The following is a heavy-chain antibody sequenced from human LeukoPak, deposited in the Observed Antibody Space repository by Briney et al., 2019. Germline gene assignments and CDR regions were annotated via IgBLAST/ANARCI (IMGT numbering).Heavy chain of an antibody. D-gene: IGHD3-22*01. Sequence: SVKVSCKASGGTFSRNTVTWVRQAPGQGLEWMGGIIPMFATPNYAQKFRGRATVTTDESTSTAYMELTSLRSEDTAVYYCARVSVDSGYFYLDFWGQGTQVTVSS. J-gene: IGHJ4*02. CDR2: IIPMFATP. CDR3: ARVSVDSGYFYLDF. CDR1: GGTFSRNT. V-gene: IGHV1-69*05.